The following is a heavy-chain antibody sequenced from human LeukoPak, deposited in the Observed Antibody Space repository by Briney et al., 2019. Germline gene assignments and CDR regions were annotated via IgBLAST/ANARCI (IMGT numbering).Heavy chain of an antibody. CDR3: ARVHEQYQLLGPFDY. Sequence: GGSLRLSCAASGFTFSSYAMHWVCQAPGKGLEWVAVISYDGSNKYYADPVKGRFTISRDNSKNTLYLQMNSLRAEDTAVYYCARVHEQYQLLGPFDYWGQGTLVTVSS. J-gene: IGHJ4*02. CDR2: ISYDGSNK. D-gene: IGHD2-2*01. V-gene: IGHV3-30-3*01. CDR1: GFTFSSYA.